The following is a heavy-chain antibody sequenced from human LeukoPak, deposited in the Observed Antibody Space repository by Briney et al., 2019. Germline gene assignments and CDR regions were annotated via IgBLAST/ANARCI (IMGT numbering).Heavy chain of an antibody. V-gene: IGHV1-8*01. CDR3: ARYSTVVPEDYYYYYMDV. CDR1: GYTFTSYD. CDR2: MNPNSGNT. D-gene: IGHD2-2*01. Sequence: GASVKVSCKASGYTFTSYDINWVRQATGQGLEWMGWMNPNSGNTGYAQKFQGRVTMTRNTSIGTAYMELSSLRSEDTAVYYCARYSTVVPEDYYYYYMDVWGKGTTVTVSS. J-gene: IGHJ6*03.